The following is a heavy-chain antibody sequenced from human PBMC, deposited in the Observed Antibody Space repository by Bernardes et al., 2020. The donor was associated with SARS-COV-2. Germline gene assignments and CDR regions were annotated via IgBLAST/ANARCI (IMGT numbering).Heavy chain of an antibody. J-gene: IGHJ4*02. CDR1: GYTFTGYY. CDR3: ARGTVVTRGEATFDY. D-gene: IGHD2-21*02. V-gene: IGHV1-2*02. CDR2: INPNSGGT. Sequence: ASVKVSCKASGYTFTGYYMHWVRQAPGQGLEWMGWINPNSGGTNYAQKFQGRVTMTRDTSISSAYMELSRLRSDDTAVYYCARGTVVTRGEATFDYWGQGTLVTVSS.